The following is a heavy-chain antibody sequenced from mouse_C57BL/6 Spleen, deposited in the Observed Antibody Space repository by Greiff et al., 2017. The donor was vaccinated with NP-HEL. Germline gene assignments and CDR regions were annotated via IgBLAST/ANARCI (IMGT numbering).Heavy chain of an antibody. Sequence: VQLQQSGAELVRPGASVTLSCKASGYTFTDYEMHWVKQTPVHGLEWIGAIDPESGGTSYNQKFKGKAILTADKSSSTAYMELRSLTSEDSAVYYCTRYGCDGYAMGYWGQGTSVTVSS. D-gene: IGHD2-2*01. V-gene: IGHV1-15*01. CDR2: IDPESGGT. CDR3: TRYGCDGYAMGY. J-gene: IGHJ4*01. CDR1: GYTFTDYE.